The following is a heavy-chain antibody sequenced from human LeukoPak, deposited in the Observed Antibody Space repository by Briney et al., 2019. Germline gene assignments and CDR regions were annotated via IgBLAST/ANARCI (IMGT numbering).Heavy chain of an antibody. J-gene: IGHJ4*02. CDR1: GGSISSGGYY. Sequence: SQTLSLTCTVSGGSISSGGYYWSWIRQHPGKGLEWIGYIYYSGSTYYNPSLKSRVTISVDTSKNQFSLKPSSVTAADTAVYYCARTNGIAVAGFDYWGQGTLVTVSS. CDR3: ARTNGIAVAGFDY. CDR2: IYYSGST. D-gene: IGHD6-19*01. V-gene: IGHV4-31*03.